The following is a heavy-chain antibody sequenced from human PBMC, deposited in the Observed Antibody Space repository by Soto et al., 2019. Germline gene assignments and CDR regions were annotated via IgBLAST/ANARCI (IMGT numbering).Heavy chain of an antibody. CDR3: AKDLDAHAWNLGGLFAP. D-gene: IGHD3-16*01. Sequence: GGSLRLSCAASGFTFSGFGMHWVRQAPGKGLEWVAVIAYGGDKKYNASSVKGRFIISRDNSRSTVYLDMNSLRPEDTAVYYCAKDLDAHAWNLGGLFAPWGQGTKVTVSS. CDR1: GFTFSGFG. J-gene: IGHJ5*02. V-gene: IGHV3-30*18. CDR2: IAYGGDKK.